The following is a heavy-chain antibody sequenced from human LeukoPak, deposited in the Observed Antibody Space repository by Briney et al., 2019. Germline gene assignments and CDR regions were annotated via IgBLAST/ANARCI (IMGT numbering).Heavy chain of an antibody. D-gene: IGHD3-9*01. CDR3: ARRPPSDWLSNVAFDI. CDR1: GGSMSSYY. CDR2: IYYSGST. J-gene: IGHJ3*02. V-gene: IGHV4-59*01. Sequence: PSETLSLTCTVSGGSMSSYYWSWIRQPPGKGLEWIGYIYYSGSTNYNPSLKSRVTISVDTSKNQFSLKLSSVTAADTAAYYCARRPPSDWLSNVAFDIWGQGTMVTVSS.